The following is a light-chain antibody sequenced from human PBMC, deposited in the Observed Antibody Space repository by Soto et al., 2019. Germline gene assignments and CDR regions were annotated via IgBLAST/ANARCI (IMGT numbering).Light chain of an antibody. CDR2: GAS. V-gene: IGKV3-20*01. Sequence: EIVLTQSPGTLSLSPGERATLSCRASQSAFSSYLAWYQQKPGQAPRLLIYGASSRATGIPDRFSGSGSGTDFTLTISRLEPEDFAVYYCQQYGSSPSTLGQGTKVEIK. CDR1: QSAFSSY. J-gene: IGKJ1*01. CDR3: QQYGSSPST.